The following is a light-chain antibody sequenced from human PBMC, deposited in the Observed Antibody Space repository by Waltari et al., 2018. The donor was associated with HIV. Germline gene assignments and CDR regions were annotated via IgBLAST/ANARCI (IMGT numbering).Light chain of an antibody. J-gene: IGLJ3*02. CDR1: ALANQH. Sequence: SSELIQPPSVSVSPGQTARITCSGDALANQHVYWYQQKTGQAPVGVIYKDPGRPSGIPGRFSGSSSGTIVTLSISGVQAEDEADYYCQSADGSGTWVFGGGTKLTVL. CDR2: KDP. V-gene: IGLV3-25*03. CDR3: QSADGSGTWV.